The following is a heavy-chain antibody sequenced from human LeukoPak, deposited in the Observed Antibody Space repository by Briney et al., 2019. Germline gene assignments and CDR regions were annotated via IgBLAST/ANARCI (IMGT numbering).Heavy chain of an antibody. CDR2: MNPNSGNT. CDR1: GYTFTSYD. CDR3: ARVVYDILTGYHDAFDI. D-gene: IGHD3-9*01. V-gene: IGHV1-8*01. Sequence: ASVKVSCKASGYTFTSYDINWVRQATGQGPEWMGWMNPNSGNTGYAQKFQGRVTMTRNTSISTAYMELSSLRSEDTAVYYRARVVYDILTGYHDAFDIWGQGTMVTVSS. J-gene: IGHJ3*02.